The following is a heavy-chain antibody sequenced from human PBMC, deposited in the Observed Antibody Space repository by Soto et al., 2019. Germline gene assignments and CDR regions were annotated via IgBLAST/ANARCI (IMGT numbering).Heavy chain of an antibody. CDR2: ISPNSGGT. J-gene: IGHJ5*02. Sequence: ASVKVSCKASGYSFTGYYIHWVRQAPGQGLEWMGWISPNSGGTNYAQKFQGRVTMTRDTSTSTAYMELSSLRSDDTAVYYCARDPLRYYDWPTPLRWFDLWGQGTLVTVSS. D-gene: IGHD3-9*01. CDR3: ARDPLRYYDWPTPLRWFDL. CDR1: GYSFTGYY. V-gene: IGHV1-2*02.